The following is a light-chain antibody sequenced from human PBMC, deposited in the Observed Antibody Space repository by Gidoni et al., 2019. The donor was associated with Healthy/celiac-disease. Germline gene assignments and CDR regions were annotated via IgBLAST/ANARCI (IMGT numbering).Light chain of an antibody. CDR3: QSYDSSLSSVV. V-gene: IGLV1-40*01. J-gene: IGLJ2*01. CDR1: SSNIGAGYD. Sequence: QSVLTPPPSVSGAPGQRVTISCTGSSSNIGAGYDVHWYQQLPGTAPKLLIYGNSNRPSGVPDRFSGSKSGTSASLAITGLQAGDEADYYCQSYDSSLSSVVFGGGTKLTVL. CDR2: GNS.